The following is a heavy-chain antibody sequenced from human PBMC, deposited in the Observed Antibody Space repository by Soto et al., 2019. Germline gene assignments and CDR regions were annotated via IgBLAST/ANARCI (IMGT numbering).Heavy chain of an antibody. CDR2: IWSDGTYR. Sequence: GESLKISCATSGFAFSTYGMHWVRQAPGKGLEWVAVIWSDGTYRNYADSVKGRFTIFKDNSKNTVYLQMDSLRAEDTALYYCARDRAGIGTSCWFDPWGQGTLVTVSS. CDR1: GFAFSTYG. D-gene: IGHD6-13*01. J-gene: IGHJ5*02. CDR3: ARDRAGIGTSCWFDP. V-gene: IGHV3-33*01.